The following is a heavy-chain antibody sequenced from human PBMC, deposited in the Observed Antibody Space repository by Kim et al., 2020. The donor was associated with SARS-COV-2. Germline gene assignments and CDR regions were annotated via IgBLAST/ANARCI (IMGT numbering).Heavy chain of an antibody. Sequence: ASVKVSCKASGYTFTSYYMHWVRQAPGQGLEWMGIINPSGGSTSYAQKFQGRVTMTRDTSTSTVYMELSSLRSEDTAVYYCARNGGGYTVTAPPRNYGMDVWGQGTTVTVSS. CDR3: ARNGGGYTVTAPPRNYGMDV. V-gene: IGHV1-46*01. CDR2: INPSGGST. J-gene: IGHJ6*02. D-gene: IGHD4-17*01. CDR1: GYTFTSYY.